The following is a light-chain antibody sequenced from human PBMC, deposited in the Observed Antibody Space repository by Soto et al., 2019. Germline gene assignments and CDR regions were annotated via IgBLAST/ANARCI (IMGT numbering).Light chain of an antibody. J-gene: IGKJ1*01. V-gene: IGKV1-39*01. CDR2: AAS. CDR1: QNINSY. Sequence: DIQMTQSPSSLSASVGDRVTITCRASQNINSYLNWYQQKPGKAPKLLIYAASSLQSGVPSRFSGRGSGTDFTLSISRLQPDDFATYYCQQSCCTPWMFGQGTKVQIK. CDR3: QQSCCTPWM.